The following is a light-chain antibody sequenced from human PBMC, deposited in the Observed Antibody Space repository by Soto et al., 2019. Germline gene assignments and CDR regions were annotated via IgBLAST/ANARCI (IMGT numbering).Light chain of an antibody. Sequence: EIVLTQSPATLSLSPGERATLSCRASQTVSSSLAWYQQKPGQAPRLLIYGASTRATGMPASFSGSGSGTEFILTISSLQSEDFAVYYCQQYHKWPLTFGGGTKVDIK. CDR3: QQYHKWPLT. CDR1: QTVSSS. J-gene: IGKJ4*01. V-gene: IGKV3-15*01. CDR2: GAS.